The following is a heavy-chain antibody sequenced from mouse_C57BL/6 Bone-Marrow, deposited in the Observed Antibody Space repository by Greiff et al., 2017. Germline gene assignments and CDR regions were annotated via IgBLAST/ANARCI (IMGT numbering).Heavy chain of an antibody. D-gene: IGHD1-1*01. CDR2: ISNGGGST. CDR1: GFTFSDYY. Sequence: EVQLQESGGGLVQPGGSLKLSCAASGFTFSDYYMYWVRQTPEKRLEWVAYISNGGGSTYYPDTVKGRFTISRDNAKNTLYLQMSRLKSEDTAMYYCARHAYYGSSLDYWGQGTTLTVSS. V-gene: IGHV5-12*01. J-gene: IGHJ2*01. CDR3: ARHAYYGSSLDY.